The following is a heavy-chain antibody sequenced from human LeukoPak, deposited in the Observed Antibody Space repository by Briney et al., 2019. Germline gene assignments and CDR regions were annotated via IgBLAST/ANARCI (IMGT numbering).Heavy chain of an antibody. Sequence: GSLRLSCAASGFTVSSNYMSWIRQPPGKGLEWIGQISPAGGTAYNPSLESRVTISLDTSKNQFSLKVNSATAADTAVYYCARHGGYNFDYWGQGTLVAVSS. J-gene: IGHJ4*02. CDR2: ISPAGGT. D-gene: IGHD3-16*01. CDR1: GFTVSSNY. V-gene: IGHV4-34*01. CDR3: ARHGGYNFDY.